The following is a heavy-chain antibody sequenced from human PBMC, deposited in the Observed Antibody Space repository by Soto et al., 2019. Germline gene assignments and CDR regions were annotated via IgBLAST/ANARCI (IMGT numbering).Heavy chain of an antibody. Sequence: QVQLVQSGAEVKKPGSSVKVSCKASGGTFSSYTISWVRQAPGQGLEWMGRIIPILGIANYAQKFQGRVKITADKSTNKAYMKLRSLRSEHTAVYYCVRARVPAAMIDPDYYDYYMDVLGKGTTVTVSS. CDR1: GGTFSSYT. V-gene: IGHV1-69*02. D-gene: IGHD2-2*01. CDR2: IIPILGIA. CDR3: VRARVPAAMIDPDYYDYYMDV. J-gene: IGHJ6*03.